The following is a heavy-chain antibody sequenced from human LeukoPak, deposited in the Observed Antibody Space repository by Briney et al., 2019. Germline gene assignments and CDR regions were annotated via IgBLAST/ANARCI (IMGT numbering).Heavy chain of an antibody. CDR2: IYYSGST. D-gene: IGHD3-10*01. J-gene: IGHJ3*02. CDR1: GGSISSSSYY. V-gene: IGHV4-39*01. Sequence: SETLSLTCTVSGGSISSSSYYWGWIRQPPGKGLEWIGSIYYSGSTYYNPSLKSRVTISVDTSKNQFSLKLSSVTAADTAVYYCARHVWFGELGGSYDAFDIWGQGTMVTVSS. CDR3: ARHVWFGELGGSYDAFDI.